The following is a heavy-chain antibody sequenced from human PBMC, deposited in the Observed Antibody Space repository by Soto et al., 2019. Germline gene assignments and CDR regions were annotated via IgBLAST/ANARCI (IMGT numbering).Heavy chain of an antibody. CDR3: ARGRKIPGRKFDYYYYGMDV. Sequence: SETLSLTCAVYGGSFSGYYWSWIRQPPGKGLEWIGEINHSGSTNYNPSLKSRVTISVDTSKNQFSLKLSSVTAADTAVYYCARGRKIPGRKFDYYYYGMDVWGQGTTVTVSS. V-gene: IGHV4-34*01. D-gene: IGHD2-21*01. CDR1: GGSFSGYY. CDR2: INHSGST. J-gene: IGHJ6*02.